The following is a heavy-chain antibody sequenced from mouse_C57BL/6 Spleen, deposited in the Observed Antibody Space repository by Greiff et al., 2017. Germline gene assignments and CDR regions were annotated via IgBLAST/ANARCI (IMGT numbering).Heavy chain of an antibody. CDR1: GFTFSDYG. J-gene: IGHJ4*01. V-gene: IGHV5-17*01. D-gene: IGHD1-1*01. CDR3: ARTEYYGSRRYAMDY. Sequence: DVMLVESGGGLVKPGGSLKLSCAASGFTFSDYGMHWVRQAPEKGLEWVAYISSGSSTIYYADTVKGRFTISRDNAKNTLFLQMTSLRSEDTAMYYCARTEYYGSRRYAMDYWGQGTSVTVSS. CDR2: ISSGSSTI.